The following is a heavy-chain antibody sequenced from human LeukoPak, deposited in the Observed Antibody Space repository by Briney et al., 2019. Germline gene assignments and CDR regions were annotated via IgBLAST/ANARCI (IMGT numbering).Heavy chain of an antibody. CDR2: INPNSGGT. J-gene: IGHJ6*03. D-gene: IGHD3-10*01. CDR3: ARQLLWFGDYYMDV. CDR1: GYTFTVYY. Sequence: ASVTVSCKASGYTFTVYYMHWVRQAPGQGLEWMGWINPNSGGTNYAQKFQGRVTMTRDTSISTAYMELSRLRSDDTAVYYCARQLLWFGDYYMDVWGKGTTVTVSS. V-gene: IGHV1-2*02.